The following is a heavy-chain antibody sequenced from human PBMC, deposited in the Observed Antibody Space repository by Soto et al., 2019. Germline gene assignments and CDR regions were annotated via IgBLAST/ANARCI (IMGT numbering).Heavy chain of an antibody. CDR3: ARDTSHYFDH. CDR1: GYNFITYG. V-gene: IGHV1-18*01. CDR2: ITPYDGKT. D-gene: IGHD2-2*01. Sequence: GASVKVSCKASGYNFITYGVTWVRQAPGQGLEWMGWITPYDGKTHYAQKFQDRVTMTTDTAATTAYMELRSLTSDDSAMYFCARDTSHYFDHWGQGILVTVSS. J-gene: IGHJ4*02.